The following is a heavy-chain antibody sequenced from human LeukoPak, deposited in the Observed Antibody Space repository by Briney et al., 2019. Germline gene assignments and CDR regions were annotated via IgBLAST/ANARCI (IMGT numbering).Heavy chain of an antibody. CDR2: ISSSGSTI. D-gene: IGHD3-10*01. J-gene: IGHJ4*02. V-gene: IGHV3-48*03. CDR3: ATTMVRGFYMDC. Sequence: GGSLRLSCAASGFTFSSYEMNWVRQAPGKGLEWVSYISSSGSTIYYADSVKGRFTISRDNAKNSLYLQMNSLRAEDTAVYYCATTMVRGFYMDCWGQGTLVTVSS. CDR1: GFTFSSYE.